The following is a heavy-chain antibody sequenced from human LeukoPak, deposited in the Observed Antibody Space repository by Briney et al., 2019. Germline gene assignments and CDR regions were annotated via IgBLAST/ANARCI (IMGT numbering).Heavy chain of an antibody. J-gene: IGHJ6*02. D-gene: IGHD3-10*01. CDR2: VHSSGTT. CDR3: ARLAQITLVRGQSYYYHSMDV. CDR1: GAYITSHY. V-gene: IGHV4-59*11. Sequence: SETLSLTCIVSGAYITSHYWSWIRRPPGKGLEWIGYVHSSGTTNDNPSLQSRVTISTDMSENQFSLRLSSVTAADTAVYYCARLAQITLVRGQSYYYHSMDVWGQGTTVTVSS.